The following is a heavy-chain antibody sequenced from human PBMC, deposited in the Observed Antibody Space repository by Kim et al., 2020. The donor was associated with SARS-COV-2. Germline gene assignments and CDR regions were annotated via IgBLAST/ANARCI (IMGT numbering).Heavy chain of an antibody. J-gene: IGHJ3*02. CDR3: ARDRRITIFGVVIEDAFDI. V-gene: IGHV4-4*07. D-gene: IGHD3-3*01. CDR2: IYTSGST. Sequence: SETLSLTCTVSGGSISSYYWSWMRQPAGKGLEWIGRIYTSGSTNYNPSLKSRVTMSLDTSKNQFSLKLSSVTAADTAVYYCARDRRITIFGVVIEDAFDIWGQGTMVTVSS. CDR1: GGSISSYY.